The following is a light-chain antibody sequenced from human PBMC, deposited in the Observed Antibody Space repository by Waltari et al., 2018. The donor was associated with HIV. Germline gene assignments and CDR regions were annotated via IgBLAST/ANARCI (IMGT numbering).Light chain of an antibody. CDR2: DAS. J-gene: IGKJ5*01. CDR3: QRRSNWPPVT. V-gene: IGKV3-11*01. CDR1: QNLGNY. Sequence: ALTQPPSTLSSSQGETATFPSRASQNLGNYVAWYHQNSGQAPRPPISDASHMASGIPAMFRGSGSGADFTLTISGVEPEDVAVYYCQRRSNWPPVTFGQGTRLEI.